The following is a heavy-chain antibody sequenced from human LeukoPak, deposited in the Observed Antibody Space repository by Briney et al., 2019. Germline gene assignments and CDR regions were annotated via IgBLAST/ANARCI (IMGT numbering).Heavy chain of an antibody. CDR3: AKDSGYDGDWYYMDV. CDR2: IRYDGSNK. D-gene: IGHD5-12*01. V-gene: IGHV3-30*02. CDR1: GFTFSSYG. J-gene: IGHJ6*03. Sequence: PGGSLRLSCAASGFTFSSYGMHWVRQAPGKGLEWVAFIRYDGSNKYYADSVKGRFTISRDNSKNTLYLQMNSLRAEDTAVYYCAKDSGYDGDWYYMDVWGKGTTVTISS.